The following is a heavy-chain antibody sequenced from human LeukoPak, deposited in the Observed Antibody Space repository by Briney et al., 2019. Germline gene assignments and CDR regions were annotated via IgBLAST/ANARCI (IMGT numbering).Heavy chain of an antibody. CDR2: ISGSGGST. Sequence: GGSLRLSCAASGFTFSSYAMSWVRQAPGKGLEWVSAISGSGGSTYYADSVKGRFTISRDYSKNTLYLQVNSLRAEDTAVYYCAKTEDSSGWYFDYWGQGTLVTVSS. V-gene: IGHV3-23*01. CDR1: GFTFSSYA. D-gene: IGHD6-19*01. CDR3: AKTEDSSGWYFDY. J-gene: IGHJ4*02.